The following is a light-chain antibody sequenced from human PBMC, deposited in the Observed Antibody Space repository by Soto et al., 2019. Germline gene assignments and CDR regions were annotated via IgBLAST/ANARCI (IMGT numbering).Light chain of an antibody. CDR3: QTRMNWPLT. CDR1: QSVSSY. V-gene: IGKV3-11*01. Sequence: IVWTHSPANVSLSPVEGATLAFRASQSVSSYLAWYQQKPGQAPRLLIYDASNRATGIPARFSGSGSGTDFTLTLSSLEPEDFAVYYCQTRMNWPLTFGQGTRLEIK. J-gene: IGKJ5*01. CDR2: DAS.